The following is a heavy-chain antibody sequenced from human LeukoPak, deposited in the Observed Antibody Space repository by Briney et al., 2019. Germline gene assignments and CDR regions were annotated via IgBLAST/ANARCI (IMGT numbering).Heavy chain of an antibody. CDR2: IYHSGST. CDR1: GYSISSGSY. CDR3: ARNGSLEGRPFDI. Sequence: SETLSLTCVVSGYSISSGSYWGWIRHSPGKGLEWIATIYHSGSTYFNPSLQSRVTISVDTSKDQFSLKLNSVTAADTAVYYCARNGSLEGRPFDIWGQGTMVTVSS. D-gene: IGHD5-24*01. J-gene: IGHJ3*02. V-gene: IGHV4-38-2*01.